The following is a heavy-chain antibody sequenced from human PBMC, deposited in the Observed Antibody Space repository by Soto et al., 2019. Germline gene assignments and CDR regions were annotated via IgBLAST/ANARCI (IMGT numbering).Heavy chain of an antibody. J-gene: IGHJ4*02. CDR1: GSTFTIYG. CDR3: ARRGAYCSGGTCYHFDY. V-gene: IGHV1-18*04. D-gene: IGHD2-15*01. CDR2: ISTYNGNT. Sequence: ASVPVSCKASGSTFTIYGISWVRQDTGQGLEWMGWISTYNGNTNYEQKLQGRVTMTTDTLTSTAYMELRSLRSDDTVVYYCARRGAYCSGGTCYHFDYWGQGTLVTVSS.